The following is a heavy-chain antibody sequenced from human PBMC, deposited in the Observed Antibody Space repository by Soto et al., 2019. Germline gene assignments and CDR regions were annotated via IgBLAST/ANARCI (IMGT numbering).Heavy chain of an antibody. V-gene: IGHV3-33*06. CDR1: GFSFSRYG. Sequence: GGSLRLSCAASGFSFSRYGMHWVRQAPDKGLEWVAVIWYDGSDKYYADSVKGRFTISRDNSKNTLYLEVNSLRAEDTAVYYCAKDRRSSLDGMDVWGQGTTLTVSS. J-gene: IGHJ6*02. CDR2: IWYDGSDK. CDR3: AKDRRSSLDGMDV. D-gene: IGHD6-6*01.